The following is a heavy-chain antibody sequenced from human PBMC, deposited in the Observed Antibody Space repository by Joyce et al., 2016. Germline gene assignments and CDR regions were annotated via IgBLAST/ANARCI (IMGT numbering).Heavy chain of an antibody. J-gene: IGHJ3*02. V-gene: IGHV3-7*03. CDR2: INEDGSKK. CDR3: AKHVI. CDR1: GFTFSGYW. Sequence: EVQLVESGGGLVQPGGSLRLSCEASGFTFSGYWMTWVRQAPGKGLEWVAHINEDGSKKYYVYSVKGRFTISRDNTKNSLFLQMNSLRAEDTAVYFCAKHVIWGQGTMVTVSS.